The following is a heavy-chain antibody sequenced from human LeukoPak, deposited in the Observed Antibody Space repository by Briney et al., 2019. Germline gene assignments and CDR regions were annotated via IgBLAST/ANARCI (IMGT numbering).Heavy chain of an antibody. CDR2: ISSSGSTR. CDR3: ARDHRYSTISWFDP. J-gene: IGHJ5*02. D-gene: IGHD5-12*01. Sequence: GSLRLPCAASGFTFNSYEMNWVRQAPGKGLEWISYISSSGSTRYYADSVKGRFTVSRDNAKNSLYLQLNSLRAEDTAVYYCARDHRYSTISWFDPWGQGTLVTVSS. V-gene: IGHV3-48*03. CDR1: GFTFNSYE.